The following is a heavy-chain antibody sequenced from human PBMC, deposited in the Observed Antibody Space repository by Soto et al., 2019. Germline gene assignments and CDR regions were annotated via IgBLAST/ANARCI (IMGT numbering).Heavy chain of an antibody. CDR2: MFYSGLT. D-gene: IGHD2-15*01. CDR1: CYSVTSSDYY. J-gene: IGHJ6*02. V-gene: IGHV4-39*01. Sequence: SETLSLTCSVSCYSVTSSDYYWAWIRQPPGKGLEWIGSMFYSGLTYYNPSLKSRVTLSVDTSKNQFSVRLNSVTAADTAVYYCAPLSVSLSGPYGIHVWGQGTTVTVSS. CDR3: APLSVSLSGPYGIHV.